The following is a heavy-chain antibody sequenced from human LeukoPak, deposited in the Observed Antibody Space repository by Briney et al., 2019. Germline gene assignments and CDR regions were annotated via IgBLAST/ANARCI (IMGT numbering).Heavy chain of an antibody. CDR2: ISYDGSNK. J-gene: IGHJ4*02. Sequence: GGSLRLSCAASGFTFSSYAMHWVRQAPGKGLEWVAVISYDGSNKYYADSVKGRFTISRDNSKNTLYLQMNSLRAEDTAVYYCARAGYRGRFDYWGQGTLVTVSS. CDR3: ARAGYRGRFDY. V-gene: IGHV3-30-3*01. D-gene: IGHD5-12*01. CDR1: GFTFSSYA.